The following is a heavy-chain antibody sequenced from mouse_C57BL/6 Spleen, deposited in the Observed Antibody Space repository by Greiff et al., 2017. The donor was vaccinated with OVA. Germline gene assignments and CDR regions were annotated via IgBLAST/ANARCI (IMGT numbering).Heavy chain of an antibody. Sequence: QVQLQQPGAELVMPGASVKLSCKASGYTFTSYWMHWVKQRPGQGLEWIGEIDPSDSYTNYNQKFKGKSTLTVDKSSSTAYMQLSSLTSEDSAVYYCALYDGNSDAMDYWGQGTSVTVSS. CDR1: GYTFTSYW. CDR3: ALYDGNSDAMDY. D-gene: IGHD2-1*01. CDR2: IDPSDSYT. J-gene: IGHJ4*01. V-gene: IGHV1-69*01.